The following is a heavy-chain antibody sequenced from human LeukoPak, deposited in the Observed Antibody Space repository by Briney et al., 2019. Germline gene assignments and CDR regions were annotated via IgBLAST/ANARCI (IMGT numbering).Heavy chain of an antibody. CDR1: GFTFSSYS. D-gene: IGHD4-23*01. CDR3: ARGARDRLWWYPPCDY. J-gene: IGHJ4*02. Sequence: GGSLRLSCAASGFTFSSYSMNWVRQAPGKGLEWVSSISSSSSYIYYADSVKGRYTISRDNAKNSLYLQMNSLRAEDTAVYYCARGARDRLWWYPPCDYWGQGTLVTVSS. V-gene: IGHV3-21*01. CDR2: ISSSSSYI.